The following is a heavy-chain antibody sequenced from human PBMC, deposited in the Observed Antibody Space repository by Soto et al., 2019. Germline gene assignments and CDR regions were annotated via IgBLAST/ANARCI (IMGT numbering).Heavy chain of an antibody. V-gene: IGHV1-69*13. CDR3: AMGLSSGWYGQGNYGMDV. CDR1: GGTFKSYA. Sequence: SVKVSWKASGGTFKSYAISWVCQAPGQGLEWMGGIIPIFGTANYAQKFQGRVTITADESTSTAYMELSSLRSEDTAVYYCAMGLSSGWYGQGNYGMDVWGQGTTVTVSS. D-gene: IGHD6-19*01. CDR2: IIPIFGTA. J-gene: IGHJ6*02.